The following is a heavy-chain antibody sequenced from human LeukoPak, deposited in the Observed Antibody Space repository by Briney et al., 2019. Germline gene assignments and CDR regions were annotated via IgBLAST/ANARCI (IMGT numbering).Heavy chain of an antibody. J-gene: IGHJ5*02. V-gene: IGHV4-39*01. CDR1: GGSVSASSYY. D-gene: IGHD2-15*01. CDR2: MFYSGTT. CDR3: ARQPSLSYCSGGTCWFDT. Sequence: AETLSLTCTVSGGSVSASSYYWGWVRQPPGKGLEWILSMFYSGTTYYNPSLKSRVTISVDTSRNQFSLRLGSVTAAETAVYYCARQPSLSYCSGGTCWFDTWGQGILVTVSA.